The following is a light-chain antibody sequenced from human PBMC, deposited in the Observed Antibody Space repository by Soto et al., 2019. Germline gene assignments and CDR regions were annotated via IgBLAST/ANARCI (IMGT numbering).Light chain of an antibody. CDR1: SSDVGGYNY. J-gene: IGLJ1*01. CDR2: DVS. V-gene: IGLV2-14*01. Sequence: QSVLTQPASVSGSPGQSITISCTGTSSDVGGYNYVSWYQQHPGKAPKLMIYDVSNRPSGVSNRFSGSKSGNTASLTFSGLQAEDEADYYCSSYTSSSTFYVFGTGTKVTVL. CDR3: SSYTSSSTFYV.